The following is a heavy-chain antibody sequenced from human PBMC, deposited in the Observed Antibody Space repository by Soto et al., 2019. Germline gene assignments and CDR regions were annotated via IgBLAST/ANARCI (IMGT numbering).Heavy chain of an antibody. CDR1: GFTFSSYA. J-gene: IGHJ4*02. D-gene: IGHD3-16*01. CDR3: ARGGRWLQSSFDY. V-gene: IGHV3-30-3*01. CDR2: ISYDGSNK. Sequence: QVQLVESGGGVVQPGRSLRLSCAASGFTFSSYAMHWVRQAPGKGLEWVAVISYDGSNKYYADSVKGRFTISRDNSKNTLYLQMNSLRAEDTAVYYCARGGRWLQSSFDYWGQGTLVTVSS.